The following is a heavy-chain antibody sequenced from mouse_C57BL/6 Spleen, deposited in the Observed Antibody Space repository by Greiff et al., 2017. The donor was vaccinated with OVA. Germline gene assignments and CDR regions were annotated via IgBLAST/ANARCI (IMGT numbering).Heavy chain of an antibody. J-gene: IGHJ2*01. V-gene: IGHV1-61*01. CDR2: IYPSDSET. CDR1: GYTFTSYW. D-gene: IGHD1-1*01. Sequence: QVQLQQPGAELVRPGSSVKLSCKASGYTFTSYWMDWVQQRPGQGLEWIGNIYPSDSETHYNQKFKDKATLTVDKSSSTAYMQLSSLTSEDSAVYYCARSGTTVVAPYFDYWGQGTTLTVSS. CDR3: ARSGTTVVAPYFDY.